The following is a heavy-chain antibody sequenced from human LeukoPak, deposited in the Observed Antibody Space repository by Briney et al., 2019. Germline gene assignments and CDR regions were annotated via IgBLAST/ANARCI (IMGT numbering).Heavy chain of an antibody. D-gene: IGHD1-14*01. V-gene: IGHV3-30*02. CDR1: GFTFSNYG. Sequence: PGGSLRLSCAASGFTFSNYGMHWVRQAPGKGLEWVAFIRYDGSKKYYADSVKGRFTISRDNAKNSLYLQMNSLRAEDTAVYYCARDDRPGPYYYYMDVWGKGTTVTVSS. J-gene: IGHJ6*03. CDR3: ARDDRPGPYYYYMDV. CDR2: IRYDGSKK.